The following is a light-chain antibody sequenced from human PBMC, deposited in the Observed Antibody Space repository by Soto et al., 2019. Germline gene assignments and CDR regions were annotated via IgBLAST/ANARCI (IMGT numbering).Light chain of an antibody. CDR2: SNN. J-gene: IGLJ3*02. CDR1: DSNIGSNT. CDR3: AAWDGSLNGWV. Sequence: QSVLTQPPSASGTPGQRVTISCSGSDSNIGSNTVNWYQQLPGTAPKLLMYSNNQRPSGVPDRFSGSKSGTSASLALSGLQSEDEADYFCAAWDGSLNGWVFGGGTKLTVL. V-gene: IGLV1-44*01.